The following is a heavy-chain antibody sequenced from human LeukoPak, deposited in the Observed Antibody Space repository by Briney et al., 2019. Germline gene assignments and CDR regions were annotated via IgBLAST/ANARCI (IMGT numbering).Heavy chain of an antibody. CDR2: IYSDGTI. D-gene: IGHD4-17*01. J-gene: IGHJ5*02. V-gene: IGHV4-4*07. Sequence: KPSETQSLTCTVSGGSISRYYWSWIRQPAGKGLEWIGRIYSDGTITYNPSLQSRLTMSIDTSKNQFSLKLSFVTAADTAVYYCARDSGTTGEVKFDPWGQGTLVTVSS. CDR1: GGSISRYY. CDR3: ARDSGTTGEVKFDP.